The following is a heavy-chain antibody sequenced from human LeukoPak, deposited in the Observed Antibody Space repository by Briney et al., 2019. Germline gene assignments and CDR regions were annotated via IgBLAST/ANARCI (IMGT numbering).Heavy chain of an antibody. D-gene: IGHD3-16*01. J-gene: IGHJ4*02. CDR1: GFSLSTSGMR. V-gene: IGHV2-70*04. CDR2: IDWDDDK. Sequence: SGPTLVNPTQTLTLTCTLSGFSLSTSGMRVSWIRQPPGKALEWLARIDWDDDKFYSTSLKTRLTISKDTSKNQVVLTMTNMDPVDTATYYCARIPIGVYYFDYWGQGTLVTVSS. CDR3: ARIPIGVYYFDY.